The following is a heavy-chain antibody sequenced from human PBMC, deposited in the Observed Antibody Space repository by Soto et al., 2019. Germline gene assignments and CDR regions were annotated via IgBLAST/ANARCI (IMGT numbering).Heavy chain of an antibody. CDR3: AKDPSTGPPDC. J-gene: IGHJ4*02. Sequence: GGSLRLSCAAAGFMFSSYGMSWVRQAPGKELQWVATIHPSGGSTHYAESVRGRFTISRDNSRDTLYLQMNSLRAEDTAVYYCAKDPSTGPPDCWGQGALVTVSS. V-gene: IGHV3-23*01. CDR2: IHPSGGST. CDR1: GFMFSSYG. D-gene: IGHD3-9*01.